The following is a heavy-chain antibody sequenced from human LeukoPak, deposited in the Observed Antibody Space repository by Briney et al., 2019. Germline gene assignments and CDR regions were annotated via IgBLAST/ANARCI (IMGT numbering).Heavy chain of an antibody. CDR3: ARLRVTMIRGVIIPRGNYCYFDL. Sequence: GESLKISCKGSEYTFTSYWIGWVRQMPGKGLEWMGIIYPGDSQTRYSPSFQGQVTFSADKSISTAYLQWSSLKASGTAMYYCARLRVTMIRGVIIPRGNYCYFDLWGRGTLVTVSS. CDR2: IYPGDSQT. CDR1: EYTFTSYW. D-gene: IGHD3-10*01. V-gene: IGHV5-51*01. J-gene: IGHJ2*01.